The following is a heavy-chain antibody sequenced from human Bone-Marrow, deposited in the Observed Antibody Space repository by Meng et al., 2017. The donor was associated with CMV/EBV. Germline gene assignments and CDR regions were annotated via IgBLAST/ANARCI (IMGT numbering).Heavy chain of an antibody. V-gene: IGHV3-48*04. Sequence: GESLKISCAASGFTFSSYSMNWVRQAPGKGLEWLSYISDTGTTIYYADSVMGRFTISRDNAKNSVYLQMNSLRAEDTAVYYCARTFDWWGQGVLVTVSS. CDR3: ARTFDW. CDR2: ISDTGTTI. J-gene: IGHJ4*02. CDR1: GFTFSSYS.